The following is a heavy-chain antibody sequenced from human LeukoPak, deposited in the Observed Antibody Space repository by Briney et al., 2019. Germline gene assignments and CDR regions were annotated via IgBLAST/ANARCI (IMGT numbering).Heavy chain of an antibody. Sequence: GGSLRLPCAASGFTFSSYAMSWVRQAPGKGLEWVSAISGSGGSTYYADSVKGRFTISRDNSKNTLYLQMNSLRAEDTAVYYCAKGGRVTMIHDYWGQGTLVTVSS. CDR1: GFTFSSYA. CDR3: AKGGRVTMIHDY. V-gene: IGHV3-23*01. J-gene: IGHJ4*02. CDR2: ISGSGGST. D-gene: IGHD3-22*01.